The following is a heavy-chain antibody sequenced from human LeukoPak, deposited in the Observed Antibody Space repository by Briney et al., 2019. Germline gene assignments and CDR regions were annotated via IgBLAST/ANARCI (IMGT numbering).Heavy chain of an antibody. CDR1: GFTFSSYA. J-gene: IGHJ4*02. D-gene: IGHD2-8*01. Sequence: QPGGSLRLSCAGSGFTFSSYAMSWVRQAPGKGLEWVSAISDSGDYTYYADSVKGRFTISRDNPKNTLYLHVNSLRAEDTAVYYCAKDTSIGKYCTSGVCSPFDYWGQGTLVTVSS. CDR3: AKDTSIGKYCTSGVCSPFDY. CDR2: ISDSGDYT. V-gene: IGHV3-23*01.